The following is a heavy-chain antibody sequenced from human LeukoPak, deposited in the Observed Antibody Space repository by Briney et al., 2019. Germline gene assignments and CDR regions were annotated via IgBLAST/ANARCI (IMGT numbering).Heavy chain of an antibody. CDR3: ARGMTSFDY. CDR1: GYSFTNYW. D-gene: IGHD1-14*01. V-gene: IGHV5-51*01. Sequence: HGESLKISCKGSGYSFTNYWIAWVRQTPGKGLEWMGIIYPGDSDTRYSPSFQGQVTIPADKSFSTAYLQWSSLKASDTAIYYCARGMTSFDYWAQGTLVTVSS. J-gene: IGHJ4*02. CDR2: IYPGDSDT.